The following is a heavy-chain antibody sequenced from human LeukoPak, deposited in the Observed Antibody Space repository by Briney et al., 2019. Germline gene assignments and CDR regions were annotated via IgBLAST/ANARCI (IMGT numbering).Heavy chain of an antibody. V-gene: IGHV3-7*01. CDR1: GFTFSNYW. D-gene: IGHD3-22*01. Sequence: GGSLRLSCAASGFTFSNYWMTXXXXAPXKXXXXXXXIXXXXXXKXXVDFVRGRFXIXRDXAKXXGYVQMNSLRTEDTAVYYCARSSYHSSWTINNFYHYMDAWGTGNTVTVSS. CDR2: IXXXXXXK. J-gene: IGHJ6*03. CDR3: ARSSYHSSWTINNFYHYMDA.